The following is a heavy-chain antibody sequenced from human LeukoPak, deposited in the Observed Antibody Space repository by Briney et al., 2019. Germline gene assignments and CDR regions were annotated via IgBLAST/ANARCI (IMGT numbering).Heavy chain of an antibody. CDR1: GFTFSSSA. V-gene: IGHV3-30-3*02. J-gene: IGHJ6*02. CDR3: AKQYYYGMDV. CDR2: ISYDGSNK. Sequence: GGSLRLSCAASGFTFSSSAMHWVRQAPDKGLEWVAVISYDGSNKYYADSVKGRFTISRDSAKNSLYLQMNSLRAEDTAVYYCAKQYYYGMDVWGQGTTVTVSS.